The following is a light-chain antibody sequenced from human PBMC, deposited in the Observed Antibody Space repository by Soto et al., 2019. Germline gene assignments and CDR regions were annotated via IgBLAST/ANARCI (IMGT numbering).Light chain of an antibody. Sequence: DIQMTQSPSAMSASVGDRVTITCRASQGISNFLAWFQQKPGKVPKRLIYVVSSFQSGVPSRFSGSGSGTEFTLTISSLQPEDFATYCCQQYNSERTFGQGTKVDIK. CDR3: QQYNSERT. CDR1: QGISNF. CDR2: VVS. J-gene: IGKJ1*01. V-gene: IGKV1-17*03.